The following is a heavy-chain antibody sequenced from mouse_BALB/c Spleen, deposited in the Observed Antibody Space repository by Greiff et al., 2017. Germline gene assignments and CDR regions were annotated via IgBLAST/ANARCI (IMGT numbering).Heavy chain of an antibody. V-gene: IGHV5-4*02. CDR3: ARGYYDSYYFDY. Sequence: EVHLVESGGGLVKPGGSLKLSCAASGFTFSDYYMYWVRQTPEKRLEWVATISDGGSYTYYPDSVKGRFTISRDNAKNNLYLQMSSLKSEDTAMYYCARGYYDSYYFDYWGQGTTLTVSS. J-gene: IGHJ2*01. D-gene: IGHD2-4*01. CDR2: ISDGGSYT. CDR1: GFTFSDYY.